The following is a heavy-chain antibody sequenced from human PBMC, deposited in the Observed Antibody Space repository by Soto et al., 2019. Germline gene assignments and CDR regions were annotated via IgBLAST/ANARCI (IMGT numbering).Heavy chain of an antibody. D-gene: IGHD4-17*01. CDR2: IDPSDSYT. J-gene: IGHJ6*02. Sequence: GESLKISCQGSGYSFTSYWISWVRQMPGKGLEWMGRIDPSDSYTNYSPSFQGHVTISADKSISTAYLQWSSLKASDTAMYYCARHRSNDYGDYYYGMDVWGQGTTVTVSS. CDR3: ARHRSNDYGDYYYGMDV. V-gene: IGHV5-10-1*01. CDR1: GYSFTSYW.